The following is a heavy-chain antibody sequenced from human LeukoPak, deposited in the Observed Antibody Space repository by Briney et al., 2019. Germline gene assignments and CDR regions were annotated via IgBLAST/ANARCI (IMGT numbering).Heavy chain of an antibody. CDR3: ARPPGDMGSGSYYPNYFDY. Sequence: GESLKISCKGSGYSFTSYWIGWVRQMPGKGLEWMGIIYPGDSDTRYSPSFQGQVTISADKSISTAYLQWSSLKASDTAMYYCARPPGDMGSGSYYPNYFDYWGQGTLVTVSS. CDR2: IYPGDSDT. CDR1: GYSFTSYW. J-gene: IGHJ4*02. V-gene: IGHV5-51*01. D-gene: IGHD3-10*01.